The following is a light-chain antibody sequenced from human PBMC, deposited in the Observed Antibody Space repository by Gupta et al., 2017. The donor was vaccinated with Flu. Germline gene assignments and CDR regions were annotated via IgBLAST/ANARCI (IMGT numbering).Light chain of an antibody. V-gene: IGLV1-51*01. CDR3: GTWDSSLSAWV. Sequence: QSVLTQPPSVSAAPGQKVPISSSRSSSNIGNNSVSWYQQLPGTAPKLLIYDNNKRPSGIPDRFSGSKSGTSATLGITGLQTGDEADYYCGTWDSSLSAWVFGGVTKLTVL. CDR2: DNN. J-gene: IGLJ3*02. CDR1: SSNIGNNS.